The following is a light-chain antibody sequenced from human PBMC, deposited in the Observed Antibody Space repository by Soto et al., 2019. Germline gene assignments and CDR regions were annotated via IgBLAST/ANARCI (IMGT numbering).Light chain of an antibody. CDR2: DVS. J-gene: IGLJ1*01. CDR3: CSYAGSYTFDV. V-gene: IGLV2-11*01. CDR1: SSDVGGYNY. Sequence: QSALTQPRSVSGSPGQSVTISCTGTSSDVGGYNYVSWYQQHPGKAPKLMIYDVSKRPSGVPDRFSGSKSDNTASLTLSGLQAEDEADYYCCSYAGSYTFDVFGTGTKLTVL.